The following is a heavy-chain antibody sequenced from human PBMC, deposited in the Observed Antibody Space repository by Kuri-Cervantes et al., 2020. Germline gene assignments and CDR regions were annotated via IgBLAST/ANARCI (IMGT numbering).Heavy chain of an antibody. CDR2: IYYSGST. Sequence: SETLSLTCIVSGGSISSGDYYWSWIRQPPGKGLEWIGYIYYSGSTYYNPSLKSRVTISVDTSKNQFSLKLSSATAADTAVYYCARSTWIQPQGEWSQGTLVTVSS. CDR1: GGSISSGDYY. D-gene: IGHD5-18*01. V-gene: IGHV4-30-4*01. J-gene: IGHJ4*02. CDR3: ARSTWIQPQGE.